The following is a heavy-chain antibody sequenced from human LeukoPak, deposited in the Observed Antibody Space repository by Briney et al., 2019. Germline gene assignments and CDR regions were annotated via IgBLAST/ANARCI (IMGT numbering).Heavy chain of an antibody. J-gene: IGHJ4*02. V-gene: IGHV4-4*02. CDR1: GGSISSPNW. CDR2: IYHSGST. Sequence: PSETLSLTCAVSGGSISSPNWWSWVRQPPGKGLEWIGEIYHSGSTNYNLSLKSRVTISVDKAKNQFSLKLNSVTAADTAVYYCARLWSPMVEIDYWGQGTLVTVSS. CDR3: ARLWSPMVEIDY. D-gene: IGHD2-15*01.